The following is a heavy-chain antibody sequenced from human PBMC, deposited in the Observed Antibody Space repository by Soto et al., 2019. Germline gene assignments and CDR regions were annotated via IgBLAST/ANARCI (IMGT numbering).Heavy chain of an antibody. D-gene: IGHD6-13*01. CDR1: GGSFSGYY. CDR3: ASFRRIAAAGRFDY. Sequence: PSETLSLTCAVYGGSFSGYYWSWIRQPPGKGLEWIGEINHSGSTNYNPSLKSRVTISVDTSKNQSSLKLSSVTAADTAVYYCASFRRIAAAGRFDYWGQGTLVTVSS. J-gene: IGHJ4*02. CDR2: INHSGST. V-gene: IGHV4-34*01.